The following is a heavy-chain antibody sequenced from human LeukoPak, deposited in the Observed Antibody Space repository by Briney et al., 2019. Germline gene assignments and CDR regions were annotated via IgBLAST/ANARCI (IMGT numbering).Heavy chain of an antibody. CDR2: INPSGGST. Sequence: ASVKVSCKASGYTFTSYYMHWVRQAPGQGLEWMGIINPSGGSTSYAQKFQGRVTMTRDTSTSTVYMELSSLRSEDTAVYYCARDSRNNYYDSSCFDYWGQGTLVTVSS. CDR3: ARDSRNNYYDSSCFDY. J-gene: IGHJ4*02. V-gene: IGHV1-46*01. CDR1: GYTFTSYY. D-gene: IGHD3-22*01.